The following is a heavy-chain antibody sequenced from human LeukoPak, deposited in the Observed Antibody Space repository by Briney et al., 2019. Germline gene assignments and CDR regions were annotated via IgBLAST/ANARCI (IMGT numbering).Heavy chain of an antibody. V-gene: IGHV3-30*04. Sequence: HPGGSLRLSCAASGFTFSSYAMHWVRQAPGKGLEWVAVISYDGSNKYYADSVKGRFTISRDDSKNTLYLQMNSLRAEDTAVYYCARGNGIRRGSFDNWGQGTLVTVSS. J-gene: IGHJ4*02. D-gene: IGHD3-10*01. CDR1: GFTFSSYA. CDR3: ARGNGIRRGSFDN. CDR2: ISYDGSNK.